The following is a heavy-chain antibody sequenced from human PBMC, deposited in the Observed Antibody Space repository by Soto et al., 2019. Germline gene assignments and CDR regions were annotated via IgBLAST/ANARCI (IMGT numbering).Heavy chain of an antibody. CDR1: GFSFSSYG. V-gene: IGHV3-33*01. J-gene: IGHJ4*02. Sequence: QVQLVESGGGVVQPGRSLRLSCAASGFSFSSYGMHWVRQAPGMGLEWVAFIWYDGSDTYYADSVKGRVTISRDNSRNTLYLQMNSLRVEDTAVYYCARDQGPYYDIMMGYYPVYYWGQGTLVTVSS. D-gene: IGHD3-9*01. CDR3: ARDQGPYYDIMMGYYPVYY. CDR2: IWYDGSDT.